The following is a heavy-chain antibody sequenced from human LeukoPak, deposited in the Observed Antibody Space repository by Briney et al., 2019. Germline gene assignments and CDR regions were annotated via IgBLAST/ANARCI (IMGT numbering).Heavy chain of an antibody. CDR3: ARLVVPPGNRGWYYEH. CDR2: ISSSGTYI. CDR1: GFTFSTYS. Sequence: GGSLRLSCAASGFTFSTYSMNWVRQAPGRGLEWVSSISSSGTYIYYADSMRGRFTISRDNAKNSLDLQMNSLRVEDTAIYYCARLVVPPGNRGWYYEHWGQGTLVTVSS. D-gene: IGHD2-2*01. V-gene: IGHV3-21*04. J-gene: IGHJ4*02.